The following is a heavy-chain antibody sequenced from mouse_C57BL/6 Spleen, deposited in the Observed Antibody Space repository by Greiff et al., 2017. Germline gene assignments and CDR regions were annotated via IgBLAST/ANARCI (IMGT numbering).Heavy chain of an antibody. Sequence: VQLQQSGAELVKPGASVTLSCKASGYTFTDYEMHWVKQTPVHGLEWIGAIDPESGGTAYNQKFKGKATLTADKTSSTAYMQLRSLTSEDSAVYYCSGHGAGIAYAMDYWGQGTSVTVSS. J-gene: IGHJ4*01. CDR2: IDPESGGT. CDR1: GYTFTDYE. CDR3: SGHGAGIAYAMDY. V-gene: IGHV1-15*01.